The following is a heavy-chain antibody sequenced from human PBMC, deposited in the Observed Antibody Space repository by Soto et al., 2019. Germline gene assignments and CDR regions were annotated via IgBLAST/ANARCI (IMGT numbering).Heavy chain of an antibody. CDR3: ARIAASGRGWDV. J-gene: IGHJ6*02. CDR1: GFTFSSYW. Sequence: EVQLVESGGGLVQPGGSLRLSCVDSGFTFSSYWMSWVRQARVKGLEWVGNIKQDGSEENYVDSVKGRFTIYRDNAKNSMYLQMNRLRAEDTAVYYCARIAASGRGWDVWGQGTTVVVSS. D-gene: IGHD6-13*01. V-gene: IGHV3-7*01. CDR2: IKQDGSEE.